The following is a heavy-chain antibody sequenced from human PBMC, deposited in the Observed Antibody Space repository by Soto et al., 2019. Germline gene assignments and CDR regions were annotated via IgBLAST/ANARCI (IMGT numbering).Heavy chain of an antibody. Sequence: GGSLRLSCAASGFNVSISYMSWVRQVPGKGLEWVSIIYSDGYTYYAASVKGRFTIPRDNFKNTLYLQMSSLRAEDTAVYYCARRKYCSSTTCFDYWGQGTLVTVSS. CDR2: IYSDGYT. V-gene: IGHV3-66*01. D-gene: IGHD2-2*01. CDR3: ARRKYCSSTTCFDY. J-gene: IGHJ4*02. CDR1: GFNVSISY.